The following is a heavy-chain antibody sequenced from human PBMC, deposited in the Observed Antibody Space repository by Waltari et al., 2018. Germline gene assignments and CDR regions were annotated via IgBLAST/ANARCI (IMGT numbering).Heavy chain of an antibody. CDR3: ARVSVWSGAFDI. CDR1: GGSFSGYY. D-gene: IGHD2-21*01. J-gene: IGHJ3*02. V-gene: IGHV4-34*01. Sequence: QVQLQQWGAGLLKPSETLSLTCAVYGGSFSGYYWSWIRQPPGKGLEWIGEINHNGSANYNPSLKSRVTISVATSKNQFSLKLSSVTVADTAVYYCARVSVWSGAFDIWGQGTMVTVSS. CDR2: INHNGSA.